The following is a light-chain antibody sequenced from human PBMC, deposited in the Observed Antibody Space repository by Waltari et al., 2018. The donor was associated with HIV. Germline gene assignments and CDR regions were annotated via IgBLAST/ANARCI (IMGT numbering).Light chain of an antibody. Sequence: DIVMRQSPATLSVSLGKSATLSCRASQSVGVNLAWYQQRPGQTPRLLIHAASTRATGIPPRFSGSASGTNFALTISSLQSEDVGFYYCQQYHDWPWFTFGQGTKLEIK. CDR1: QSVGVN. CDR2: AAS. J-gene: IGKJ2*01. CDR3: QQYHDWPWFT. V-gene: IGKV3-15*01.